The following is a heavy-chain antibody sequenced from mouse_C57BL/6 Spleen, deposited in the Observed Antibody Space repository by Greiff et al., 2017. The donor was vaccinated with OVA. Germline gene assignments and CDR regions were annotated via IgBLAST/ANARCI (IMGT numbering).Heavy chain of an antibody. Sequence: EVQLQQSGPELVKPGASVKISCKASGYTFTDYYMNWVKQSHGKSLEWIGDINPNNGGTSYNQKFKGKATLTVDKSSSTAYMELRSLTSEDSAVYYCARGGSGYAFDYWGQGTTLTVSS. V-gene: IGHV1-26*01. CDR1: GYTFTDYY. D-gene: IGHD3-2*02. CDR2: INPNNGGT. CDR3: ARGGSGYAFDY. J-gene: IGHJ2*01.